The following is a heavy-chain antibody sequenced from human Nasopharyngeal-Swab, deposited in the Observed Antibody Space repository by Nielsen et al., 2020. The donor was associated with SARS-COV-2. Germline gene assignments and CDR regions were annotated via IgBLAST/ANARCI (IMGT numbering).Heavy chain of an antibody. D-gene: IGHD3-16*01. CDR2: IIPIFGTA. CDR3: AARGGVILPFDY. J-gene: IGHJ4*02. V-gene: IGHV1-69*05. Sequence: WVGQAPGQGLEWMGGIIPIFGTANYAQKFQERVTITRDMSTSTAYMELSSLRSEDTAVYYCAARGGVILPFDYWGQGTLVTVSS.